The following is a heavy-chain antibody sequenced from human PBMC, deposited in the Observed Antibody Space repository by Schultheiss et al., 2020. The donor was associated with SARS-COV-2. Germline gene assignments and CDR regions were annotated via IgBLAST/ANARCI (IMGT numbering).Heavy chain of an antibody. J-gene: IGHJ4*02. V-gene: IGHV3-30*02. Sequence: GGSLRLSCVTSGFIFSIYEMHWVRQAPGKGLEWVAVIWYDGSNKYYADSVKGRFTISRDNSKNTLYLQMNSLRAEDTAVYYCAKDRRNYYDSSGLKIDYWGQGTLVTVSS. CDR1: GFIFSIYE. CDR2: IWYDGSNK. D-gene: IGHD3-22*01. CDR3: AKDRRNYYDSSGLKIDY.